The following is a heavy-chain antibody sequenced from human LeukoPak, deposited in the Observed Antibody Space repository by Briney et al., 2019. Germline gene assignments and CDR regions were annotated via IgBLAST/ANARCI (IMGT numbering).Heavy chain of an antibody. CDR1: GGSISSYY. J-gene: IGHJ3*02. D-gene: IGHD6-13*01. V-gene: IGHV4-59*01. CDR2: IYYSGST. CDR3: ARAYSSSWYGAFDI. Sequence: SETLPLTCTVSGGSISSYYWSWIRQPPGKGLEWIGYIYYSGSTNYNPSLKSRVTISVDTSKNQFSLKLSSVTAADTAVYYCARAYSSSWYGAFDIWGQGTMVTVSS.